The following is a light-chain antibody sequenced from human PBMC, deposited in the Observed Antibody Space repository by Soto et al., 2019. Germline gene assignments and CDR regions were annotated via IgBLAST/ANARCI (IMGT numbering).Light chain of an antibody. V-gene: IGKV1-39*01. CDR2: AAS. Sequence: DIRMTQSPSSLSASVGDRVTITCRASQSISCYLNCYQQQPGKAPKLLIHAASSLQSGVPSRFSGSGSGTDCTLTISSLQSEDFATYYCQQSDSIPYTFGQGTKLEIK. CDR3: QQSDSIPYT. J-gene: IGKJ2*01. CDR1: QSISCY.